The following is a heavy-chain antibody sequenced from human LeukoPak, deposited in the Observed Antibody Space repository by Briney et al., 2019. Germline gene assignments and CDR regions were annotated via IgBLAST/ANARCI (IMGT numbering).Heavy chain of an antibody. J-gene: IGHJ4*02. Sequence: GGSLRLSCAASGFTFSDYYMSWIRQAPGKGLEWASYIGTSSSNTNYADSVKGRFTISRDNAKNSLYLQMNSLRAEDTAVYYCARDSGKDGYHQFDYWGQGTLVTVSS. CDR1: GFTFSDYY. CDR2: IGTSSSNT. CDR3: ARDSGKDGYHQFDY. D-gene: IGHD5-24*01. V-gene: IGHV3-11*05.